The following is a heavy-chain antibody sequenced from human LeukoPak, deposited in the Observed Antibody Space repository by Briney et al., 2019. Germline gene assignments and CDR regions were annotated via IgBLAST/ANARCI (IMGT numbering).Heavy chain of an antibody. CDR1: RFTFSSSW. V-gene: IGHV3-7*01. Sequence: GGSLRLSCATSRFTFSSSWMSWVRQAPGKGLEWVANIKQDGSEKYYVDPVKGRFTISRDNAKNSLYLQMDSLRAEDTAVYYCARISIAVAGGDYWGQGTLVTVSS. J-gene: IGHJ4*02. CDR2: IKQDGSEK. D-gene: IGHD6-19*01. CDR3: ARISIAVAGGDY.